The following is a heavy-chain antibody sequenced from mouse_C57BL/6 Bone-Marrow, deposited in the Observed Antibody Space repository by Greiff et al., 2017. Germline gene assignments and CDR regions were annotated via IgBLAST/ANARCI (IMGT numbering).Heavy chain of an antibody. J-gene: IGHJ2*01. CDR1: GYTFTRYG. CDR3: ASYGSSYDY. V-gene: IGHV1-81*01. Sequence: VQLQQSGAELARPGASVKLSCKASGYTFTRYGLSWVKQRTGQGLEWIGEIYPRSGNTYYNEKLKGKATLTADKSSNTAYMELRSLTSEDSAVYFCASYGSSYDYWGQGTTLTVSA. CDR2: IYPRSGNT. D-gene: IGHD1-1*01.